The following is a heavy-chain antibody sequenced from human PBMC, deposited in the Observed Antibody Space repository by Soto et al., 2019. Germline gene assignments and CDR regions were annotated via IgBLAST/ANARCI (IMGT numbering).Heavy chain of an antibody. V-gene: IGHV3-30*18. CDR1: GFTFRSCG. J-gene: IGHJ5*02. CDR3: AKLLAVAAP. Sequence: HPGGSGRLSCAASGFTFRSCGLHWVRQAPGKGLEWVAVISYDGSNKYYADSVKGRFTISRDNSKNTLYLQMNSLRAEDTAVYYCAKLLAVAAPWGQGTLVTVSS. CDR2: ISYDGSNK. D-gene: IGHD6-19*01.